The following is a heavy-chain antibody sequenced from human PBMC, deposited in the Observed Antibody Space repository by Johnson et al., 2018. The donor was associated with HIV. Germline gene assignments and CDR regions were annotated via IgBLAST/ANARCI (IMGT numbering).Heavy chain of an antibody. CDR3: ARAYCGGDCYRIWNAFDI. CDR2: INWNGGRT. Sequence: VQLVESGGGVVRPGGSLRLSCADSGFNFDDHSMSWVRQAPGKGLEWVSGINWNGGRTGYADSVKGRFTISRDNSKNTLYLQMNSLRAEDTAVYYCARAYCGGDCYRIWNAFDIWGQGTMVTVSS. CDR1: GFNFDDHS. J-gene: IGHJ3*02. V-gene: IGHV3-20*04. D-gene: IGHD2-21*02.